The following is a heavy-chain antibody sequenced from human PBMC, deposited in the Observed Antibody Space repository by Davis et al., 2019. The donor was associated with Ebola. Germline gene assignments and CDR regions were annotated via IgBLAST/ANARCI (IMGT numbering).Heavy chain of an antibody. J-gene: IGHJ4*02. V-gene: IGHV3-21*01. Sequence: GESLKISCAASGFTFSSYSMNWVRQAPGKGLEWVSSISSSSSYIYYADSVKGRFTISRDNAKNSLSLQMNGLRAEDTAVYYCARGPSTGNSFTYWGQGTLVTVSS. CDR1: GFTFSSYS. CDR2: ISSSSSYI. D-gene: IGHD4-23*01. CDR3: ARGPSTGNSFTY.